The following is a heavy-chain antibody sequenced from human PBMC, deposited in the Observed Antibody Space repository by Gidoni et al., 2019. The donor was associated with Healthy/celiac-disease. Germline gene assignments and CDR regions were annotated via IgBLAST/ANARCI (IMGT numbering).Heavy chain of an antibody. CDR3: ASEIEVLEGDM. D-gene: IGHD3-3*01. V-gene: IGHV3-30-3*01. J-gene: IGHJ4*02. Sequence: QVQLVESGGGVVQPGRSLRLSCAASGFTFSSYAMHWVRQAPGKGLEWVAVISYDGSNKYYADSVKGRFTISRDNSKNTLYLQMNSLRAEDTAVYYCASEIEVLEGDMWGQGTLVTVSS. CDR1: GFTFSSYA. CDR2: ISYDGSNK.